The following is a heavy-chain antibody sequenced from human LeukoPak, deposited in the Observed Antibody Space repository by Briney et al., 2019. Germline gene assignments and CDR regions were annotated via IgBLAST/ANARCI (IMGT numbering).Heavy chain of an antibody. J-gene: IGHJ4*02. CDR1: GGSISSYY. Sequence: SETLSLTCTVSGGSISSYYWSWIRQPPGKGLEWIGYIYYSGSTNYNPSLKSRATISVDTSKNQFSLKLSSVTAADTAVYYCARVIAVAGTDYFDYWGQGTLVTVSS. CDR3: ARVIAVAGTDYFDY. CDR2: IYYSGST. V-gene: IGHV4-59*01. D-gene: IGHD6-19*01.